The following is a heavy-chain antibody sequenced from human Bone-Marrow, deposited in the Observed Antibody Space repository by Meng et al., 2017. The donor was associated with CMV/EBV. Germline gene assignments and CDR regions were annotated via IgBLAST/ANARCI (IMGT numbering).Heavy chain of an antibody. Sequence: ASVKVSCKTFGYTFIDYVIAWLRLAPGQRLQWMGWMDPNTGDSGSVRSFQGRVTMTRDTSIDTAYMELHSLTSADTAIYYCAKGLRRCSSTNCYPRFGPWGQGTLVTVSS. J-gene: IGHJ5*02. CDR1: GYTFIDYV. CDR3: AKGLRRCSSTNCYPRFGP. D-gene: IGHD2-2*01. CDR2: MDPNTGDS. V-gene: IGHV1-8*01.